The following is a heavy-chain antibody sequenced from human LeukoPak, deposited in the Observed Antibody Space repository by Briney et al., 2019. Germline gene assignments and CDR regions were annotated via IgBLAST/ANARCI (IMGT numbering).Heavy chain of an antibody. V-gene: IGHV1-8*01. J-gene: IGHJ4*02. Sequence: RGASVKVSCKASGYTFTTYDLNWVRQATGQGLEWMGWMNPNSGNTGYAQKFQGRVTMTRNISITTAYMELSNLTSEDTAVYYCARRIRGAPTDYRGQGTLVTVSS. D-gene: IGHD3-10*01. CDR3: ARRIRGAPTDY. CDR2: MNPNSGNT. CDR1: GYTFTTYD.